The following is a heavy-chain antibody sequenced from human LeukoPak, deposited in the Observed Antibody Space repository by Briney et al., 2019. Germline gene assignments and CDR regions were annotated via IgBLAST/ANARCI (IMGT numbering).Heavy chain of an antibody. Sequence: GRSLRLSCVGSGFAFHNYAMHWVRRPPGKGLEWVSAINWNSDTKAYADSVKGRFTISRDRARSSLYLQMDSLRPEDTALYYCAKDTGGNGAYFYAMDVWGQGTSVTVSS. V-gene: IGHV3-9*01. CDR2: INWNSDTK. J-gene: IGHJ6*02. CDR1: GFAFHNYA. CDR3: AKDTGGNGAYFYAMDV. D-gene: IGHD4-23*01.